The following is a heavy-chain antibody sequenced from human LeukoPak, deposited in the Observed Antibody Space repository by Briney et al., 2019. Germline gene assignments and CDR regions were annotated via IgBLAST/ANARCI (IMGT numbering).Heavy chain of an antibody. CDR1: VYTFTGYY. CDR2: INPNSGGT. J-gene: IGHJ4*02. Sequence: ASVKVSCKASVYTFTGYYMHWVRQAPGQGPEWMGRINPNSGGTNYAQKFQGRVTMTRDTSISTAYMELSRLRSDDTAVYYCASTGVVPAAPYYFDYWGQGTLVTVSS. V-gene: IGHV1-2*06. D-gene: IGHD2-2*01. CDR3: ASTGVVPAAPYYFDY.